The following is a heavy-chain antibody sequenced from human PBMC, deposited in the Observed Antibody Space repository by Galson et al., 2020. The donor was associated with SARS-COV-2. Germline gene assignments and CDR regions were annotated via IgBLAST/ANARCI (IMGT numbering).Heavy chain of an antibody. CDR3: ARGGVVPAALPLRPSHYMDV. CDR2: INWNGGST. Sequence: GESLKISCAASGFTFDDYGMSWVRQAPGKGLEWVSGINWNGGSTGYADSVKGRFTISRDNAKNSLYLQMNSLRAEDTALYHCARGGVVPAALPLRPSHYMDVWGKGTTVTVSS. D-gene: IGHD2-2*01. V-gene: IGHV3-20*01. CDR1: GFTFDDYG. J-gene: IGHJ6*03.